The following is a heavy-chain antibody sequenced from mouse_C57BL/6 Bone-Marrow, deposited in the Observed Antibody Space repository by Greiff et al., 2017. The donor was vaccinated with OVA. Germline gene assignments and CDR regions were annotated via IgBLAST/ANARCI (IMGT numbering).Heavy chain of an antibody. CDR2: INPNNGGT. CDR1: GYTFTDYY. J-gene: IGHJ2*01. CDR3: AREEGYAPDY. Sequence: VQLQQSGPELVKPGASVKISCKASGYTFTDYYMNWVKQSHGKSLEWIGDINPNNGGTSYNQKFKGKATLTVDKSSSTAYMELRSLTSEDSAVYYCAREEGYAPDYWGQGTTLTVSS. V-gene: IGHV1-26*01. D-gene: IGHD3-2*02.